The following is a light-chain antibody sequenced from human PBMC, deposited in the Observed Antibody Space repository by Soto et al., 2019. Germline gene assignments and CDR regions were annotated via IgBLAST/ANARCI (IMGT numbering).Light chain of an antibody. Sequence: QSVLTQPASVSGSPGQSITISCTGTSSDVGNYNLVSWYQQHPGKAPKLMIYEVSKRPSGVSNRFSGSKSGNTASLTISGLQAEDEADYSCCSYAGSSTYVFGSGTKV. CDR1: SSDVGNYNL. J-gene: IGLJ1*01. V-gene: IGLV2-23*02. CDR2: EVS. CDR3: CSYAGSSTYV.